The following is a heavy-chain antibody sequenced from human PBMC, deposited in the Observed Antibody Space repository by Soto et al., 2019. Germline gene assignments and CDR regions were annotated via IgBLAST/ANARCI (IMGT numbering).Heavy chain of an antibody. CDR2: ISYDGSNK. Sequence: QVQLVESGGGVIQPGRSLRLSCAASGFTFSSYAMHWVRQAPGKGLEWVAVISYDGSNKYYADSVKGRFTISRDNSKNTLYLQMNSLRAEDTAVYYFAREDTIAAAGSPFDYWGQGTLVTVSS. J-gene: IGHJ4*02. CDR1: GFTFSSYA. V-gene: IGHV3-30-3*01. CDR3: AREDTIAAAGSPFDY. D-gene: IGHD6-13*01.